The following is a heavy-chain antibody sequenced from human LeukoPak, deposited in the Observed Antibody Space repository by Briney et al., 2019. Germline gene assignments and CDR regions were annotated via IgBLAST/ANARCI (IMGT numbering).Heavy chain of an antibody. CDR3: ARRAVGNSYYYYMDV. CDR1: GYTFTGYY. D-gene: IGHD6-19*01. CDR2: INPNSGGT. Sequence: GASVKVSCKASGYTFTGYYMHWVRQAPGQGLEWMGWINPNSGGTNYAQKFQGRVTMTRDTSISTAYMELSSLRSEDTAVYYCARRAVGNSYYYYMDVWGKGTTVTVSS. J-gene: IGHJ6*03. V-gene: IGHV1-2*02.